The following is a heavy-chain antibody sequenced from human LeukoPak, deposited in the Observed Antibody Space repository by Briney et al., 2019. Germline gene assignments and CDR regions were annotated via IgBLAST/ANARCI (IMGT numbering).Heavy chain of an antibody. Sequence: ASVKVSCKASGYTFTSYYMHWVRQAPGQGLEWMGIINPSGGSTSYAQKFQGRVTMTRDTSTSTVYMELSSLRSEDTAVYYCARGDDGGSGSYYGAFDIWGQGTMVTVSS. CDR2: INPSGGST. J-gene: IGHJ3*02. D-gene: IGHD3-10*01. CDR1: GYTFTSYY. V-gene: IGHV1-46*01. CDR3: ARGDDGGSGSYYGAFDI.